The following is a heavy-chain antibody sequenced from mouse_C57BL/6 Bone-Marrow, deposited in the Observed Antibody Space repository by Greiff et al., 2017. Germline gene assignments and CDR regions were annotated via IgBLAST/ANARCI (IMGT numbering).Heavy chain of an antibody. CDR2: IYPSNGGT. J-gene: IGHJ3*01. Sequence: QVQLQQSGPELVKPGASVKLSCKASGYTFTSYDINWVKQRPGQGLEWIGWIYPSNGGTNYNEKFKSKATLTVDKSSSTAYMQLSSLTSEDSAVYYCARMRAYWGQGTLVTVSA. V-gene: IGHV1-85*01. CDR3: ARMRAY. CDR1: GYTFTSYD.